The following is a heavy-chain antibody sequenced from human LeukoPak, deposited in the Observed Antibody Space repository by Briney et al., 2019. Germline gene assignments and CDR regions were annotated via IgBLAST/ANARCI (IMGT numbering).Heavy chain of an antibody. J-gene: IGHJ3*02. Sequence: SQTLSPTCTVSGGSISSGGYYWSWIRQHPGKGLEWIGYIYYSGSTYYNPSLKSRVTISVDTSKNQFSLKLSSVTAADTAVYYCARDRVVVAATVGVGAFDIWGQGTMVTVSS. CDR3: ARDRVVVAATVGVGAFDI. CDR2: IYYSGST. V-gene: IGHV4-31*03. D-gene: IGHD2-15*01. CDR1: GGSISSGGYY.